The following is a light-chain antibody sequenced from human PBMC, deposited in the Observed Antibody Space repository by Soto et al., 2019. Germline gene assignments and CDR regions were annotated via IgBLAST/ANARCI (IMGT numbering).Light chain of an antibody. J-gene: IGKJ4*01. CDR1: QGISSW. CDR3: QQYDNLPLT. CDR2: DAS. Sequence: IQMTQSPSYVYASVGDRVTITCRASQGISSWLAWYQQKPGKAPKVLIYDASNLERGVPSRFSGSGSGTDFTFTISSLQAEDIATYYCQQYDNLPLTFGGGTKVDIK. V-gene: IGKV1-33*01.